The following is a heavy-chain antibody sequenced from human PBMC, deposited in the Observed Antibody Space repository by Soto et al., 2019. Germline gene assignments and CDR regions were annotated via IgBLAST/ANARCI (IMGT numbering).Heavy chain of an antibody. CDR2: IYYSGST. J-gene: IGHJ4*02. CDR1: GGSISSGGYY. Sequence: PSETLSLTCTVSGGSISSGGYYWSWIRQHPGKGLEWIGYIYYSGSTYYNPSPKSRVTISVDTSKNQFSLKLSSVTAADTAVYYCARVRGKKLRYFDWLPHYFDYWGQGTLVTVSS. V-gene: IGHV4-31*03. CDR3: ARVRGKKLRYFDWLPHYFDY. D-gene: IGHD3-9*01.